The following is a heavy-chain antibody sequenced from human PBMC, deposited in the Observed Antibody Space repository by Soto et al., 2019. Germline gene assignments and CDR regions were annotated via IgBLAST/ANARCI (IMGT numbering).Heavy chain of an antibody. J-gene: IGHJ6*02. D-gene: IGHD6-13*01. Sequence: QVQLVQSGAEVKKPGSSVKVSCKASGGTFSSYTSSWVRQAPGQGLEWMGRIIPILGIANYAQKFQGRVTITADKSTSTAYMELSSLRSEDTAVYYCARDYLRYGVGSSWYNYYGMDVWGQGTTVTVSS. CDR3: ARDYLRYGVGSSWYNYYGMDV. CDR2: IIPILGIA. CDR1: GGTFSSYT. V-gene: IGHV1-69*08.